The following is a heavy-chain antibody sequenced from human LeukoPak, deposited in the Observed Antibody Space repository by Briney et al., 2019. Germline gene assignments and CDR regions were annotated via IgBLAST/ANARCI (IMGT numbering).Heavy chain of an antibody. CDR2: ISSSGSYI. J-gene: IGHJ6*03. Sequence: GGSLRLSCAASRFTFSSYSMNWVRQAPGKGLEWVSSISSSGSYIYYADSVKGRFTISRDNAKNSLYLQMNSLRAEDTAVYYCARDSLGYCSSTSCPAYMDVWGKGTAVTISS. D-gene: IGHD2-2*01. CDR3: ARDSLGYCSSTSCPAYMDV. CDR1: RFTFSSYS. V-gene: IGHV3-21*01.